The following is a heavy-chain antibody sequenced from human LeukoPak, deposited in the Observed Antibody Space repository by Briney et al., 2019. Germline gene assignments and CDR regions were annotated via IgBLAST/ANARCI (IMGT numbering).Heavy chain of an antibody. CDR2: INSDGSST. V-gene: IGHV3-74*01. Sequence: GGSLRLSCAASGFTFSSYAMSWVRQAPGKGLVWVSRINSDGSSTTYADSVRGRFTISRDYAKNTLYLQMNNLRADDTAVYYCCATKPDSDFWGQGTMVTVSS. J-gene: IGHJ1*01. CDR1: GFTFSSYA. D-gene: IGHD1-14*01. CDR3: CATKPDSDF.